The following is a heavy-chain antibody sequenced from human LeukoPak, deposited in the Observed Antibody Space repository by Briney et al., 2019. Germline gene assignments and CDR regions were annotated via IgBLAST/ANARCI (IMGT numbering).Heavy chain of an antibody. CDR3: AKDRYSSSWYSDY. Sequence: GGSLRLSCAASGFTFSSYAMNWVRQAPGKGLEWVLRISASGGSTYYADSVKGRFTISRDNSKNTLYLQMDSLRAEDTAVYYCAKDRYSSSWYSDYWGQGTLVTVSS. D-gene: IGHD6-13*01. J-gene: IGHJ4*02. V-gene: IGHV3-23*01. CDR1: GFTFSSYA. CDR2: ISASGGST.